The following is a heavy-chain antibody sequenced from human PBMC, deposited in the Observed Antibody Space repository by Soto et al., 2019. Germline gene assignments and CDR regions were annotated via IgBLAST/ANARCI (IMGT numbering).Heavy chain of an antibody. CDR2: IYHSGST. V-gene: IGHV4-4*02. J-gene: IGHJ4*02. CDR1: SGSISSSNW. Sequence: SETLSLTCAVSSGSISSSNWWSWVRQPPGKGLEWIGEIYHSGSTNYNPSLKSRVTISVDTSKNQFSLKLSSVTAADTAVYYCARDGLLTGHDYWGQGTLVTVS. D-gene: IGHD3-9*01. CDR3: ARDGLLTGHDY.